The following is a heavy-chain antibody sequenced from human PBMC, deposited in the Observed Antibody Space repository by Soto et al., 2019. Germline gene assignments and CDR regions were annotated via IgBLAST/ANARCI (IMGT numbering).Heavy chain of an antibody. Sequence: GGSLRLSCTTSGLSFASFAMTWVRQAPGKGLEWVATISVSDGKTYYADSVKGRFSISRDTSRNTLYLQMNSLRADDTAIYYCAKWSYLDYWGQGTRVTVSS. D-gene: IGHD3-3*01. CDR1: GLSFASFA. CDR3: AKWSYLDY. J-gene: IGHJ4*02. V-gene: IGHV3-23*01. CDR2: ISVSDGKT.